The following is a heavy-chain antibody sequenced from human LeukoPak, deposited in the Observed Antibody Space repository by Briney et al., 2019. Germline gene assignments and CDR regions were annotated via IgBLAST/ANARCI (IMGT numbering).Heavy chain of an antibody. D-gene: IGHD3-16*02. CDR1: GFTFDDYG. CDR3: ARRESSYQNYYYYYHMDI. Sequence: GGSLRLSCAASGFTFDDYGMSWVRQAPGKGLEWVSDINWNGDSTGYADSVKGRFTISRDNAKNSLYLQMNSPRAEDTALYYCARRESSYQNYYYYYHMDIWGKGTTVTVSS. J-gene: IGHJ6*03. V-gene: IGHV3-20*04. CDR2: INWNGDST.